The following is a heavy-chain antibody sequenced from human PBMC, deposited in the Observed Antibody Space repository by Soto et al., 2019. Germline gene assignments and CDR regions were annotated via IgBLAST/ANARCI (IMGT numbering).Heavy chain of an antibody. Sequence: ASVKVSCKASGYTFTSYDINWVRQATGQGLEWMGWMNPNSGNTGYAQKFQGRVTMTRNTSISTAYMELSSLRSEDTAVYYCARGGGQYYDSSGYLKDYYYGMDVWGQGTTVTVSS. CDR2: MNPNSGNT. J-gene: IGHJ6*02. CDR1: GYTFTSYD. V-gene: IGHV1-8*01. D-gene: IGHD3-22*01. CDR3: ARGGGQYYDSSGYLKDYYYGMDV.